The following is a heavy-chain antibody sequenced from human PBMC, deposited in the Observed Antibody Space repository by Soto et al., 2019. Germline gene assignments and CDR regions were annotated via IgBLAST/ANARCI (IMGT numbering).Heavy chain of an antibody. Sequence: QVQLQESGPGLVKPSQTLSLPCTVSAGSISRGGYYWSWIRQHPGKRLEWIGYIYYSGTTYYSPSRKSRATISVDTAKNQYSLKLSSGTAAETAVDYGARGVLPWGQGTLVTVSS. CDR3: ARGVLP. D-gene: IGHD2-8*01. CDR2: IYYSGTT. V-gene: IGHV4-31*03. CDR1: AGSISRGGYY. J-gene: IGHJ5*02.